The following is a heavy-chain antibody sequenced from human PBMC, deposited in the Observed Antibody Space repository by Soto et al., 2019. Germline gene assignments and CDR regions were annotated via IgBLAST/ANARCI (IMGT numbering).Heavy chain of an antibody. CDR3: ARGGVRMTTVTYYYYYYGMDV. CDR1: GGSFSGYY. CDR2: INHSGST. J-gene: IGHJ6*02. V-gene: IGHV4-34*01. D-gene: IGHD4-17*01. Sequence: SETLSLTCAVYGGSFSGYYWSWIRQPPGKGVEWIGEINHSGSTNYNPSLKSRVTISVDTSKNQFSLKLSSVTAADTAVYYCARGGVRMTTVTYYYYYYGMDVWGQGTTVTVSS.